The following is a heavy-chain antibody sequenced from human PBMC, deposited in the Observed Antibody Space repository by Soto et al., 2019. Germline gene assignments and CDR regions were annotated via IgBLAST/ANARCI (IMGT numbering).Heavy chain of an antibody. V-gene: IGHV1-69*13. J-gene: IGHJ3*02. D-gene: IGHD6-13*01. CDR2: IIPIFGTA. CDR3: AREAAAGIRAFDI. Sequence: SVKVSCKASGGTFSSYAISWVRQAPGQGLEWMGGIIPIFGTANYAQKFQGRVTITADESTSTAYMELSSLRSEDTAMYYCAREAAAGIRAFDIWGQGTMVTVSS. CDR1: GGTFSSYA.